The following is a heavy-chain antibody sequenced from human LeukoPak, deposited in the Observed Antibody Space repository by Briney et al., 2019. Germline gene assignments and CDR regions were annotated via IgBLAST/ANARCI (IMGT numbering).Heavy chain of an antibody. D-gene: IGHD3-10*01. J-gene: IGHJ4*02. CDR3: ASANPTPRGINFDS. CDR1: GFTFRTSA. Sequence: PGGSLRLSCAASGFTFRTSAMSWVRQAPGKGLQWVSSINGADYSTYYADSVKGRLTISRDSSKNILYLQMNSLRTDDTALYYCASANPTPRGINFDSWGQGTLVTVSS. V-gene: IGHV3-23*01. CDR2: INGADYST.